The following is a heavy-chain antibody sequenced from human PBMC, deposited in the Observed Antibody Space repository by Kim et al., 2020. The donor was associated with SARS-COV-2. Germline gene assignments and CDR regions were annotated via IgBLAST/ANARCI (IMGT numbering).Heavy chain of an antibody. J-gene: IGHJ5*02. CDR3: ARAWVIVVLPSAFFDP. Sequence: SETLSLTCAVYGGSFSGYYWSWIRQPPGKGLEWVGEIYHSGSTNYNPSLKSRVTISVDTSKNQFSLKLSSVTAADTAVFYCARAWVIVVLPSAFFDPFG. CDR1: GGSFSGYY. CDR2: IYHSGST. V-gene: IGHV4-34*01. D-gene: IGHD2-2*01.